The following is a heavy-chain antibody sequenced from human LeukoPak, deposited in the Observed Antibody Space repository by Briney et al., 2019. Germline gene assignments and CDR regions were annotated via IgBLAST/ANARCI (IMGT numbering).Heavy chain of an antibody. CDR2: TYYRSKWYN. V-gene: IGHV6-1*01. CDR3: AREKGGDYGIARWFDP. Sequence: SQTLSLTCAISGDSVSGNSAAWTWIRQSPSRGLEWLGRTYYRSKWYNDYAVSVKSRITINPDTSKNQFSLQLNSVTPEDTAVYYCAREKGGDYGIARWFDPWGQGTLVTVSS. CDR1: GDSVSGNSAA. J-gene: IGHJ5*02. D-gene: IGHD4-17*01.